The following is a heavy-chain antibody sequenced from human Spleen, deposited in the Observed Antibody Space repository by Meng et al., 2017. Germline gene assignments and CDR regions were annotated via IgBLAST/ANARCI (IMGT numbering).Heavy chain of an antibody. CDR1: GGSISSNNW. V-gene: IGHV4-4*02. D-gene: IGHD2/OR15-2a*01. Sequence: QVRLQEAGPGRVKPSGTLSLTCAVSGGSISSNNWWSWVRQPPGKGLEWIGEIYHSGTTNYNPSLNSRVTISVDKSKNQFSLKLSSVTAADTAVYYCAREAGPILSFDYWGQGTLVTVSS. J-gene: IGHJ4*02. CDR3: AREAGPILSFDY. CDR2: IYHSGTT.